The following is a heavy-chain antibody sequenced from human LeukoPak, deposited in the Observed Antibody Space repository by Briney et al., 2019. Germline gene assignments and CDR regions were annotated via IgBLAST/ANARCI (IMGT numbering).Heavy chain of an antibody. CDR3: ARVTGSSFYYYYYMDV. J-gene: IGHJ6*03. D-gene: IGHD6-6*01. V-gene: IGHV4-59*11. CDR1: GGSISSHY. CDR2: IYYSGRT. Sequence: SETLSLTCTVSGGSISSHYWSWIRQPPGKGLEWIGYIYYSGRTNYNPSLKSRVTISVDTSKNQFSLKLSSVTAADTAVYYCARVTGSSFYYYYYMDVWGKGTTVTVSS.